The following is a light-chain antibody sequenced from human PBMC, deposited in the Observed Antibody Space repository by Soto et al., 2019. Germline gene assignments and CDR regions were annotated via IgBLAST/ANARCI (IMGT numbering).Light chain of an antibody. J-gene: IGKJ5*01. V-gene: IGKV4-1*01. CDR1: QSILSSSNNKYS. CDR2: WAS. CDR3: QQYYSSVVT. Sequence: DIVMTQSPDSLAVSLGERATINCKSSQSILSSSNNKYSLAWFQQQPGQPPKLLIYWASTRESGVPDRFSGSGSGTDFTLTISSLQAEDVAVYYCQQYYSSVVTFGQGTRLQIK.